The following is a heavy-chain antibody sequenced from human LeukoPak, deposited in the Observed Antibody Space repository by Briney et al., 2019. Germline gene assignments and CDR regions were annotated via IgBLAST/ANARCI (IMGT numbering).Heavy chain of an antibody. CDR2: IKQDGSEK. J-gene: IGHJ4*02. V-gene: IGHV3-7*01. CDR3: ARDQDPHYYDSSGYYIYY. D-gene: IGHD3-22*01. CDR1: GFTFSSYW. Sequence: PGGSLRLSCAASGFTFSSYWMSWVRQAPGKGLEWVANIKQDGSEKYYVDSVKDRFTISRDDAKNSLYLQMNSLRAEDTAVYYCARDQDPHYYDSSGYYIYYWGQGTLVTVSS.